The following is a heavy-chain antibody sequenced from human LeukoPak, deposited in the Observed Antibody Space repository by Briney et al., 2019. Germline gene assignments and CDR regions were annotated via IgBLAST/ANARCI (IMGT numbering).Heavy chain of an antibody. D-gene: IGHD1-26*01. CDR2: INSDGSTT. CDR1: GFTFSNYW. CDR3: ARGQYGGYLDP. Sequence: GGSLRLSCAAPGFTFSNYWMHWVRQAPEKGLVWVSRINSDGSTTNYADSVKGRFTISRDNAKNTLYLQMNSLRAEDTALYYCARGQYGGYLDPWGQGSLVTVSS. V-gene: IGHV3-74*01. J-gene: IGHJ5*02.